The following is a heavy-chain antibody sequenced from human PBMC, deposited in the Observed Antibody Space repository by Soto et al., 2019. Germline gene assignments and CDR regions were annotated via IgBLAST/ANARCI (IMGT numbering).Heavy chain of an antibody. Sequence: GGSLRLSCAASGFTFSSYAMSWVRQAPGKGLEWVSAISGSGGSTYYADSVKGRFTISRDNAKNTLYLQMSSLRTEDTAVYYCARFLPVAGSVCWGQGILVTVSS. CDR2: ISGSGGST. J-gene: IGHJ4*02. D-gene: IGHD6-19*01. CDR3: ARFLPVAGSVC. V-gene: IGHV3-23*01. CDR1: GFTFSSYA.